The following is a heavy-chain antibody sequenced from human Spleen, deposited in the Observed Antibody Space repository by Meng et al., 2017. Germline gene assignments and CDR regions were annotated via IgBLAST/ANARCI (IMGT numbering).Heavy chain of an antibody. CDR1: GFTFSSYE. V-gene: IGHV3-48*03. CDR2: ISSTGSTI. Sequence: GESLKISCAASGFTFSSYEMNWGRQAPGKGLEWVSYISSTGSTIYYADSVKGRFTISRDNAKNSLYLQMNSLRAEDTAVSYCASYGDYSTEYFQHWGQGTLVTVSS. CDR3: ASYGDYSTEYFQH. D-gene: IGHD4-17*01. J-gene: IGHJ1*01.